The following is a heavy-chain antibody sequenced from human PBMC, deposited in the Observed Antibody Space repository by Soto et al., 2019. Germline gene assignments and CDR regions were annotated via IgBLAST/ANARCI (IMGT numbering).Heavy chain of an antibody. CDR1: GYSFTSYW. CDR2: IYPGDSDT. CDR3: ARLPGDLYGSGSYYPVYYYGMDV. J-gene: IGHJ6*02. Sequence: GESLKISCKGSGYSFTSYWIGWVRQMPGKGLEWMGIIYPGDSDTRYSPSFQGQVTISADKSISTAYLQWSSLKASDTAMYYCARLPGDLYGSGSYYPVYYYGMDVWGQGTTVTVS. D-gene: IGHD3-10*01. V-gene: IGHV5-51*01.